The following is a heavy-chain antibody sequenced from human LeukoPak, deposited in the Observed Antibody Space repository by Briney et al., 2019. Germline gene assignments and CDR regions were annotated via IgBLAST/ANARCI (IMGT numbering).Heavy chain of an antibody. Sequence: ASVKVSCKASGYTFTGYCMHWVRQAPGQGLEWMGWINPNSGGTNYAQKFQGRVTMTRDTSISTAYMELSRLRSDDTAVYYCARDRATDYYYYMDVWGKGTTVTVSS. CDR2: INPNSGGT. CDR3: ARDRATDYYYYMDV. CDR1: GYTFTGYC. V-gene: IGHV1-2*02. J-gene: IGHJ6*03. D-gene: IGHD1-26*01.